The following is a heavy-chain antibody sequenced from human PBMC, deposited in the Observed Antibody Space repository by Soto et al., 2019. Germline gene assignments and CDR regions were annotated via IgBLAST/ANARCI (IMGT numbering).Heavy chain of an antibody. CDR2: ISHSGST. J-gene: IGHJ5*02. V-gene: IGHV4-30-2*01. Sequence: SETLSLTCTVSGGSISSGGYSWSWIRQPPGKGLEWIGYISHSGSTYYNPSLKSRVTISVGRSKNQFSLKLSSVTAADTAVYYCARWFDRWGQGTLVTVSS. CDR1: GGSISSGGYS. CDR3: ARWFDR.